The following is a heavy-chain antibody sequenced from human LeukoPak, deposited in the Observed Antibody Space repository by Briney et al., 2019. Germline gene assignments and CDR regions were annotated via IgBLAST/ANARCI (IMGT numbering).Heavy chain of an antibody. J-gene: IGHJ4*02. CDR3: AKDALLWFGEAPLD. V-gene: IGHV3-66*01. Sequence: GGSLRLSCAASGITVSRNYMSWVRQAPGKGLEWVSIIYSGGDTYYADSVKGRFTISRDNSKNTLYLQMNSLRAEDTAVYYCAKDALLWFGEAPLDWGQGTLVTVSS. CDR2: IYSGGDT. CDR1: GITVSRNY. D-gene: IGHD3-10*01.